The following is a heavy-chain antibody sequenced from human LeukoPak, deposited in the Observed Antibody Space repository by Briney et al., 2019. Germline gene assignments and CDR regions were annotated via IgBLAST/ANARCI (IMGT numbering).Heavy chain of an antibody. V-gene: IGHV1-2*02. CDR1: GYTFTDSY. CDR3: VRSPIGASAY. CDR2: ISPNNGDT. Sequence: ASVKVSCKPSGYTFTDSYIHWVRQAPGVGLQWMGWISPNNGDTKYAEDFPDRVPMTRDTSISTAYMELTGLTPDDTAVYYCVRSPIGASAYWGRGTLVTVSS. J-gene: IGHJ4*02. D-gene: IGHD3-10*01.